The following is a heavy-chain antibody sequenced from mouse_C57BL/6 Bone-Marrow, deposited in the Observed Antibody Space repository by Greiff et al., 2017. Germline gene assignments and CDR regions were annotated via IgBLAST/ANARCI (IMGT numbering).Heavy chain of an antibody. CDR1: GYTFTNYW. J-gene: IGHJ4*01. D-gene: IGHD2-4*01. CDR3: ARSYDYDDYTMDY. CDR2: MHPNGGSP. V-gene: IGHV1-64*01. Sequence: QVQLKQPGAELVKPGASVKLSCKASGYTFTNYWMHWVKQRPGQGLEWIGMMHPNGGSPDYNEKFKSEATLSLDKSSRTAYMELSSLTSEDSAVYYCARSYDYDDYTMDYWGQGTSVTVSS.